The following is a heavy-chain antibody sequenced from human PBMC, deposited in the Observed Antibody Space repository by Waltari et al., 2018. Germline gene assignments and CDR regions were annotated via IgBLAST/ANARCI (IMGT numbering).Heavy chain of an antibody. J-gene: IGHJ4*02. V-gene: IGHV3-30*02. CDR1: GFTFRSYG. D-gene: IGHD3-22*01. CDR2: IRYDGSNK. Sequence: QVQLVEAGGGVVQPGGSLRLSCVVSGFTFRSYGMDWGRQAPGKGLEWVAFIRYDGSNKYYADSVKGRFTISRDNSKNTLYLKMNSLRAEDTAVYYCAKIYSSAMGYFDYWGQGTLVTVSS. CDR3: AKIYSSAMGYFDY.